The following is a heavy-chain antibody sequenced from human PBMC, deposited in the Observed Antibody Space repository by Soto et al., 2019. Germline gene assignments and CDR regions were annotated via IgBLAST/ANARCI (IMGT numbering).Heavy chain of an antibody. CDR1: GGSISSYY. CDR3: ARGDILTGYNDAFDI. CDR2: IYYSGST. D-gene: IGHD3-9*01. V-gene: IGHV4-59*01. J-gene: IGHJ3*02. Sequence: TLSLTCTVSGGSISSYYWSWIRQPPGKGLEWIGYIYYSGSTNYNPSLKSRVTISVDTSKNQFSLKLSSVTAADTAVYYCARGDILTGYNDAFDIWGQGTMVTVSS.